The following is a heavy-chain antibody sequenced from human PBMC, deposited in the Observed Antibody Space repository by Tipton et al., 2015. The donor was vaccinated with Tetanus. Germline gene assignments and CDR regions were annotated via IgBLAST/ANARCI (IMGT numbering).Heavy chain of an antibody. Sequence: TLSLTCTVSGGSINHYYWVWIRQPPGKGLEWIGNIYYSGSTNYNPSLKSRVSMSVDTSRNQFSLRLNSVTAADTAVYYCARAGETPLWGAFNSWGQGALVTVSS. CDR1: GGSINHYY. D-gene: IGHD3-16*01. CDR2: IYYSGST. CDR3: ARAGETPLWGAFNS. V-gene: IGHV4-59*12. J-gene: IGHJ4*02.